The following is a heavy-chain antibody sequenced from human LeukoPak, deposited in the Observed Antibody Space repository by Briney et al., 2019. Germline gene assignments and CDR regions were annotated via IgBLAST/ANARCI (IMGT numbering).Heavy chain of an antibody. CDR1: GGSLSSGSYY. CDR3: ARALIGYCSSTSCLPNYFDY. V-gene: IGHV4-39*07. D-gene: IGHD2-2*01. CDR2: IYYSGTT. J-gene: IGHJ4*02. Sequence: SETLSLTCTVSGGSLSSGSYYWGWIRQPPGKGLEWIGSIYYSGTTHYNPSLKSRVTISVDTSKNQFSLKLSSVTAADTAVYYCARALIGYCSSTSCLPNYFDYWGQGTLVTVSS.